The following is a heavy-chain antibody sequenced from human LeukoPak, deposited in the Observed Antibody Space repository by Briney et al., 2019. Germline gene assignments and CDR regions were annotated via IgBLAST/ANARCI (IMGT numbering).Heavy chain of an antibody. CDR1: GGSFSGYY. CDR2: INHSGST. CDR3: ARIAAAGIYYFDY. Sequence: SETQSLTCAVYGGSFSGYYWSWIRQPPGKGLEWIGEINHSGSTNYNPSLKSQVTISVDTSKNQFSLKLSSVTAADTAVYYCARIAAAGIYYFDYWGQGTLVTVSS. V-gene: IGHV4-34*01. J-gene: IGHJ4*02. D-gene: IGHD6-13*01.